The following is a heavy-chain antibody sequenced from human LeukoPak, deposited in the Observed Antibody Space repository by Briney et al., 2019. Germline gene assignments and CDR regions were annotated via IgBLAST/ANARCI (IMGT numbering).Heavy chain of an antibody. Sequence: PGGSLRLSCAASGFTFSNAWMHWVRQAPGKGLEWVSSISSSSSYIYYADSVKGRFTISRDNAKNSLYLQMNSLRAEDTAVYYCARAPSKYDFWSGYHYYYMDVWGKGTTVTVSS. CDR1: GFTFSNAW. D-gene: IGHD3-3*01. V-gene: IGHV3-21*01. CDR3: ARAPSKYDFWSGYHYYYMDV. J-gene: IGHJ6*03. CDR2: ISSSSSYI.